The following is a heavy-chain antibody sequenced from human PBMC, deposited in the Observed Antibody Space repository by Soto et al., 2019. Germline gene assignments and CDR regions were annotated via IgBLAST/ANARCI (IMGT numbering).Heavy chain of an antibody. CDR1: GGSISSGGDY. CDR3: ARDRRREFKWFDP. J-gene: IGHJ5*02. CDR2: IYYSGSA. V-gene: IGHV4-31*03. Sequence: PLQTLSLTCTVSGGSISSGGDYWSWIRQHPGKGPEWIGDIYYSGSAYYNPALKSRVTIXXXXSXKXLXLXXXSVTXADTTVYYCARDRRREFKWFDPWRQGTPVTVSA. D-gene: IGHD3-10*01.